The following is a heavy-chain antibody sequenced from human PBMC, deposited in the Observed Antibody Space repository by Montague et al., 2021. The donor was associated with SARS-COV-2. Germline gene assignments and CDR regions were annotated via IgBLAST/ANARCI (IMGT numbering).Heavy chain of an antibody. V-gene: IGHV4-39*01. D-gene: IGHD6-19*01. Sequence: SETLSLTCTVSGGSVSSYYWSWIRQPPGKGLEWIGSIYYSGSTYYNPPLKSRVTISVDTSKNQFSLKLSSVTAADTAVYYCARQENSSGWFKPDAFDIWGQGTIVTVSS. CDR3: ARQENSSGWFKPDAFDI. J-gene: IGHJ3*02. CDR2: IYYSGST. CDR1: GGSVSSYY.